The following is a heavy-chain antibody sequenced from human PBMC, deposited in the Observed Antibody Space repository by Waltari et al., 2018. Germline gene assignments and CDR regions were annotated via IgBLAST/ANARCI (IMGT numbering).Heavy chain of an antibody. D-gene: IGHD5-12*01. Sequence: QITLKESGPTLVKPTQTLTLTCTFSGFSLSTSGVGVGWIRQPPGQALEWLALIYWNDDKRYSPYLKSMLTITKDTSKNQVVLTMTNMDPVDTATYYCAHRRWEYSGYDVGDDAFDIWGQGTMVTVSS. V-gene: IGHV2-5*01. CDR1: GFSLSTSGVG. J-gene: IGHJ3*02. CDR2: IYWNDDK. CDR3: AHRRWEYSGYDVGDDAFDI.